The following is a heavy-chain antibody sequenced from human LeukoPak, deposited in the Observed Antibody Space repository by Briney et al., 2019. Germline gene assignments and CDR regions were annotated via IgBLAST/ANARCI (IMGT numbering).Heavy chain of an antibody. D-gene: IGHD3-10*01. V-gene: IGHV4-59*12. CDR2: IYYSGST. J-gene: IGHJ5*02. Sequence: PSETLSLTCTVSGGSISSYYWSWIRQPPGKGLEWIGYIYYSGSTNYNPSLKSRVTISVDTSKNQFSLKLSSVTAADTAVYYCASLTMVRGVIDWFDPWGQGTLVTVSS. CDR1: GGSISSYY. CDR3: ASLTMVRGVIDWFDP.